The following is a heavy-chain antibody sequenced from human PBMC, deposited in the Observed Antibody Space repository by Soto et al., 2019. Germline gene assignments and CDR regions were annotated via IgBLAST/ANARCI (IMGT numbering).Heavy chain of an antibody. CDR2: INAGNGNT. Sequence: QVQLVQSGAEVKKPGASVKVSCKASGYTFTSYAMHWVRQAPGQRLEWMGWINAGNGNTKYSQKFQGRVTITRDTSASTAYMELSSLRSEDTAVYYCARDSVVRGVTPHAKTHGRFDPWGQGTLVTVSS. CDR3: ARDSVVRGVTPHAKTHGRFDP. J-gene: IGHJ5*02. V-gene: IGHV1-3*01. D-gene: IGHD3-10*01. CDR1: GYTFTSYA.